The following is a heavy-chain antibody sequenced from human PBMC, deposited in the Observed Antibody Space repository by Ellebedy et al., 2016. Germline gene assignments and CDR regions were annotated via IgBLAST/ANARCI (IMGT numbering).Heavy chain of an antibody. J-gene: IGHJ6*02. Sequence: GESLKISXAASGFTFSSYAMSWVRQAPGKGLEWVSAISGSGGSTYYADSVKGRFTISRDNSKNTLYLQMNSLRAEDTAVYYCAKGTGYVILTMDVWGQGTTVTVSS. CDR2: ISGSGGST. D-gene: IGHD3-9*01. CDR1: GFTFSSYA. CDR3: AKGTGYVILTMDV. V-gene: IGHV3-23*01.